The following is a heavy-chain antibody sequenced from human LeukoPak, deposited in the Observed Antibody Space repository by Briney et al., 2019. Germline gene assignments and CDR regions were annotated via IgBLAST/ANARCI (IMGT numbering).Heavy chain of an antibody. D-gene: IGHD5-12*01. J-gene: IGHJ6*02. CDR1: GGSISSSNW. CDR3: ARDTGLRPFGYYGMDV. CDR2: IYHSGST. V-gene: IGHV4-4*02. Sequence: SGTLSLTSAVSGGSISSSNWWSWVRQPPGKGLEWIGEIYHSGSTNYNPSLKSRVTISVDKSKNQFSLKLSSVTAADTAVYYCARDTGLRPFGYYGMDVWGQGTTVTVPS.